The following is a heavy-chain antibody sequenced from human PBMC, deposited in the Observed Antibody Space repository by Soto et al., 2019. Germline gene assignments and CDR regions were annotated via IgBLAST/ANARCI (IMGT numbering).Heavy chain of an antibody. CDR1: GASIAGSSY. Sequence: SETLSLTCSDSGASIAGSSYWSWIRQPAGKGLEWIGRFALSGTTNYSPSLRSRVTMSADVSKNQFSLRLTSVTAADTALYYCARGMTPPGAPAWYYFDSWGQGTLVTVS. J-gene: IGHJ4*02. V-gene: IGHV4-4*07. CDR2: FALSGTT. CDR3: ARGMTPPGAPAWYYFDS. D-gene: IGHD2-8*02.